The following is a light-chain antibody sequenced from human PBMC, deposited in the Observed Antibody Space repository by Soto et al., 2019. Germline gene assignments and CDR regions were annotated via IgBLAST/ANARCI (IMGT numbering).Light chain of an antibody. CDR1: QSVSNNY. CDR2: GAS. V-gene: IGKV3-20*01. Sequence: EIALTQSPATLSPSPGERATLSCRASQSVSNNYLAWYQQKPGQAPRLLIYGASNRATGIPDRFSGSGSGTDFTLTISRLEPEDFAVYYCQQYGSSGTFGQGTKVDIK. J-gene: IGKJ1*01. CDR3: QQYGSSGT.